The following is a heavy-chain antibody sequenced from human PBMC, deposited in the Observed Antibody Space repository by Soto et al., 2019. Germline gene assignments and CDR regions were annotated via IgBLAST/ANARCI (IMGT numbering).Heavy chain of an antibody. J-gene: IGHJ5*02. CDR2: IYYSGST. Sequence: QLQLQESGPGLVKPSETLSLTCTVSGGSISSSSFHWGWIRQPPGKGLEWIGSIYYSGSTYYSPSLKSRVTISVDTSKTQYSLKLSSVTAADTAVYYCARRERAAGTDWWFDPWGQGTLVTVSS. CDR1: GGSISSSSFH. D-gene: IGHD6-13*01. V-gene: IGHV4-39*01. CDR3: ARRERAAGTDWWFDP.